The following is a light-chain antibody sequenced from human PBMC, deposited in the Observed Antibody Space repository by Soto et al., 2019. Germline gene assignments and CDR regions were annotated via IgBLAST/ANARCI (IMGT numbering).Light chain of an antibody. CDR1: LSVNSK. CDR3: QQYNDWPRT. J-gene: IGKJ1*01. V-gene: IGKV3-15*01. Sequence: EIGMTQAPATLSVSPRERATLSCMASLSVNSKVAWYQQKTGQAPRLLIYGASTRAAGIPARFSGSESGTEFTLTISSLQAEDFGVCYCQQYNDWPRTFGQGTKVEIK. CDR2: GAS.